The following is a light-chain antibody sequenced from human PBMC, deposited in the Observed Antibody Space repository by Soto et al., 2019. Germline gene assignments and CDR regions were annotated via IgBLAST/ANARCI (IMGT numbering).Light chain of an antibody. CDR3: LQYSNGPRT. V-gene: IGKV3-15*01. CDR1: QSVGSS. J-gene: IGKJ1*01. CDR2: GAN. Sequence: ETVMTQSPATLSVSPGEGATLSCRASQSVGSSLAWYQHKPGQAPRLLIYGANTRATGIPARFSGSGYGAEFTLTINSLQSEDFALSYCLQYSNGPRTFGQGTKVEI.